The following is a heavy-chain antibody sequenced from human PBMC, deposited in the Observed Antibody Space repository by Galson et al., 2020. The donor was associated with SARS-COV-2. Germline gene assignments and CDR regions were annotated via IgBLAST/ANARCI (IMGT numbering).Heavy chain of an antibody. CDR1: GDSISSGGYY. D-gene: IGHD3-22*01. CDR2: IYYSASP. Sequence: SETLSLTCTVSGDSISSGGYYWSWIRQLPGKGLKWVGYIYYSASPYYNPSLKSRVTISDTSKNQFSLQLSSVTAADTAVYYCARAGSSGYTFDYWGQGTLVTVSS. V-gene: IGHV4-31*03. CDR3: ARAGSSGYTFDY. J-gene: IGHJ4*02.